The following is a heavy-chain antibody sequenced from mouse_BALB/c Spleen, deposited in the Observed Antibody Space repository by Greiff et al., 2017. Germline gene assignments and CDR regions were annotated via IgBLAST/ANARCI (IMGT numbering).Heavy chain of an antibody. J-gene: IGHJ1*01. V-gene: IGHV1-9*01. CDR2: ILPGSGST. CDR3: ASITTVVATGYFDV. CDR1: GYTFSSYW. D-gene: IGHD1-1*01. Sequence: QVQLQQSGAELMKPGASVKISCKATGYTFSSYWIEWVKQRPGHGLEWIGEILPGSGSTNYNEKFKGKATFTADTSSNTAYMQLSSLTSEDSAVYYCASITTVVATGYFDVWGAGTTVTVSS.